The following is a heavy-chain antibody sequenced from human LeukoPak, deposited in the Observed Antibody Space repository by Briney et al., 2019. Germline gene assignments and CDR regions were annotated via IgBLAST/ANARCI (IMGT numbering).Heavy chain of an antibody. CDR1: GFTFSNYN. CDR2: ISSSSSTI. Sequence: GGSLRLSCAASGFTFSNYNMNWFRQAPGKGLEWVSYISSSSSTIYYADSVKGRFTISRDNAKNSLYLPMNSLRAEDTAVYYCARGVRGYDYWGQGTLVTVSS. V-gene: IGHV3-48*01. D-gene: IGHD1-1*01. J-gene: IGHJ4*02. CDR3: ARGVRGYDY.